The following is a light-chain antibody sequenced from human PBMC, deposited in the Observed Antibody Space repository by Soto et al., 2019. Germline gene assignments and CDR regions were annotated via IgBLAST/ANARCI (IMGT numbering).Light chain of an antibody. CDR3: QQYNNWPPT. CDR2: GAS. Sequence: EIVMAQSPATLSVSPGEGATLSCRTSQRVSSNLAWYQQKPGQAPRLLIYGASTRATGISARFSGSGSGTEFTLTISGLQSEDFAVYYCQQYNNWPPTFGQGTKV. V-gene: IGKV3-15*01. J-gene: IGKJ1*01. CDR1: QRVSSN.